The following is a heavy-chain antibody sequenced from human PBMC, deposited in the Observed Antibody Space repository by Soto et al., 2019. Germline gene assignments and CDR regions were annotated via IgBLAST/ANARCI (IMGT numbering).Heavy chain of an antibody. CDR3: ARNGDCSSSRCNVGWFDP. J-gene: IGHJ5*02. D-gene: IGHD2-2*01. CDR1: GDSVSTHYW. V-gene: IGHV4-4*02. CDR2: THHSGST. Sequence: SETLSLTCAVSGDSVSTHYWWSWVRQSPGKGLEWIGETHHSGSTHYNPSLNSRVTISVDKSKNDFSLKLTSVTAADTAVYYCARNGDCSSSRCNVGWFDPWGRGSLVTVSS.